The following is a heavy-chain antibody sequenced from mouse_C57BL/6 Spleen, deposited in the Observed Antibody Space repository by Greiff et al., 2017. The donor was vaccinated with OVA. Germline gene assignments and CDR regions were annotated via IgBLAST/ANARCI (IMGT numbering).Heavy chain of an antibody. CDR3: AIYYDYDWFAY. J-gene: IGHJ3*01. CDR1: GYSFTSYY. D-gene: IGHD2-4*01. CDR2: IYPGSGNT. Sequence: QVQLQQSGPELVKPGASVKISCKASGYSFTSYYIHWVKQRPGQGLEWIGWIYPGSGNTKYNEKFKGKATLTADTASSTAYMQLSSLTSEDSEVYYCAIYYDYDWFAYWGQGTLVTVSA. V-gene: IGHV1-66*01.